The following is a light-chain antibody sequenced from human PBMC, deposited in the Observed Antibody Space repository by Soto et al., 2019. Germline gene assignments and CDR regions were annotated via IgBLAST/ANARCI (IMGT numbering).Light chain of an antibody. CDR1: QSVATN. J-gene: IGKJ1*01. Sequence: IGMKQSPATLSVSPGERATLSCRASQSVATNLAWYQQKPGQPPRLLIYGASTRATGIPARFSGSGSGTEFTLTISSLQSVDFAVYSCQQYNNWPWTFGQGTKVDIK. CDR2: GAS. CDR3: QQYNNWPWT. V-gene: IGKV3-15*01.